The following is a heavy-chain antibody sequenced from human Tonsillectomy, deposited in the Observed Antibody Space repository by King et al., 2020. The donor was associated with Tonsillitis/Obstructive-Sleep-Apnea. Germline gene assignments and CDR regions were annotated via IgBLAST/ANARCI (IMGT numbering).Heavy chain of an antibody. D-gene: IGHD3-3*01. CDR1: GLSLSTSGVG. CDR2: IYWDDDK. Sequence: TLKESGPTLVKPTQTLTLTCTFSGLSLSTSGVGVGWIRQPPGKALEWLALIYWDDDKRYSPSLKSRLTITKDTSKNQVVLTMTNMDPVDTATYYCAHRPPLITIFGEVIAAGYFDYWGQGTLVTVSS. CDR3: AHRPPLITIFGEVIAAGYFDY. J-gene: IGHJ4*02. V-gene: IGHV2-5*02.